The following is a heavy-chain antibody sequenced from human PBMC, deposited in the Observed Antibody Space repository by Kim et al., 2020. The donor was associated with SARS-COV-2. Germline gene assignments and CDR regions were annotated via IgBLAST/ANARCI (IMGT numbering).Heavy chain of an antibody. D-gene: IGHD3-10*01. J-gene: IGHJ3*02. CDR2: IYYSGST. V-gene: IGHV4-39*01. CDR1: GDSIITSSYY. Sequence: SETLSLTCTVSGDSIITSSYYWGWIRQPPGKGLEWIGTIYYSGSTYYNPSLKSRVTISVDTSKNQFSLKLSSVTAADTAVYYCARRGLGSGSWFAFDMWG. CDR3: ARRGLGSGSWFAFDM.